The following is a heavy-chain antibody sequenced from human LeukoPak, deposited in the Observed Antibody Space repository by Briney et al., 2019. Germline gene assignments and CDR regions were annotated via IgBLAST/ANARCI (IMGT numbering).Heavy chain of an antibody. V-gene: IGHV3-7*01. CDR2: IKQDESEK. CDR3: ASRGPYDSSGYYMGSFDY. CDR1: GFTFSSYW. D-gene: IGHD3-22*01. Sequence: PGGSLRLSCAASGFTFSSYWMSWVRQAPGKGLEWVANIKQDESEKYYVDSVKGRFTISRDNAKNSLYLQMNSLRAEDTAVYYCASRGPYDSSGYYMGSFDYWGQGTLVTVTS. J-gene: IGHJ4*02.